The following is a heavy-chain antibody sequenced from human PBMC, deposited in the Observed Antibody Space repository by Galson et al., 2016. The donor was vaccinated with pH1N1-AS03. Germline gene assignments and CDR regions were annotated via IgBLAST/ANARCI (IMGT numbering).Heavy chain of an antibody. CDR1: GFTFSSYA. J-gene: IGHJ6*04. CDR2: VSGSGGST. CDR3: AKGGYCSSLSCRSPSVLMDV. V-gene: IGHV3-23*01. Sequence: SLRLSCAASGFTFSSYAMSWVRQAPGEGLEWVSAVSGSGGSTYYADSVKGRFTISRGTSKNTLYLRMNTLRAEDTAVYYCAKGGYCSSLSCRSPSVLMDVWGKGTTVTVSA. D-gene: IGHD2-2*01.